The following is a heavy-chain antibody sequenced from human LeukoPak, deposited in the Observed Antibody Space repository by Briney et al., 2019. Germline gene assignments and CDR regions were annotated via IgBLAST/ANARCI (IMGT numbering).Heavy chain of an antibody. CDR2: MNPNSGNT. J-gene: IGHJ3*02. CDR3: ASRRVLRYFDWSHDAFDI. Sequence: ASVKVSCKASGYTFTSYDINWVRQATGQGLEWMGWMNPNSGNTGYAQKFQGRVTMTRNTSISTAYTELSSLRSEDTAVYYCASRRVLRYFDWSHDAFDIWGQGTMVTVSS. CDR1: GYTFTSYD. V-gene: IGHV1-8*01. D-gene: IGHD3-9*01.